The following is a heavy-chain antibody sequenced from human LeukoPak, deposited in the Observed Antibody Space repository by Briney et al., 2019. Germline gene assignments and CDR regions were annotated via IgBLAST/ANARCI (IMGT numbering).Heavy chain of an antibody. Sequence: GESLKISCKGSGYSFTSYWIGWVRQLPGKGLEWMEIIYPGDSDTRYSPSFQGQVTISADKSISTAYLQWSSLKASDTAMYYCARRWLGQLTRGDFDYWGQGTLVTVSS. V-gene: IGHV5-51*01. CDR2: IYPGDSDT. J-gene: IGHJ4*02. CDR1: GYSFTSYW. CDR3: ARRWLGQLTRGDFDY. D-gene: IGHD6-19*01.